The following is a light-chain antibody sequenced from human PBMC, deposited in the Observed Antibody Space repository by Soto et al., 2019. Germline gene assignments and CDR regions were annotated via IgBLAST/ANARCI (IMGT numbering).Light chain of an antibody. CDR3: QQYNTWPWT. CDR1: QSVSNK. Sequence: EIVMTQSPATLSVSPGEKTTLSCRADQSVSNKLVWYQQRPGQAPSLLIYDASFRVSGVPARFSGSGSGTDFTLNISSLQSEDFAIYYCQQYNTWPWTFGQGTKVEF. J-gene: IGKJ1*01. CDR2: DAS. V-gene: IGKV3-15*01.